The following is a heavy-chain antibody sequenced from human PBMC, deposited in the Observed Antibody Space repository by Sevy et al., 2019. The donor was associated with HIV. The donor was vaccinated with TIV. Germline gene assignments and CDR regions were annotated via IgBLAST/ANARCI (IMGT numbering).Heavy chain of an antibody. J-gene: IGHJ6*02. Sequence: GESLKISCAASGFTFSSYGMHWVRQAPGKGLEWVAVISYDGSNKYYADSVKGRFTISRDNSKNTLYLQMNSLRAEDTAVYYCARVYYDFWSGLYYYYYYGMDVWGQGTTVTVSS. D-gene: IGHD3-3*01. CDR3: ARVYYDFWSGLYYYYYYGMDV. V-gene: IGHV3-30*03. CDR2: ISYDGSNK. CDR1: GFTFSSYG.